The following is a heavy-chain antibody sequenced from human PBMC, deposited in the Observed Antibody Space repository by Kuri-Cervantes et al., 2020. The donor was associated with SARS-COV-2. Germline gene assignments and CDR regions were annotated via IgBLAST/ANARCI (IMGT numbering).Heavy chain of an antibody. D-gene: IGHD7-27*01. J-gene: IGHJ6*03. CDR3: ARTQLGMNMDV. CDR2: INHSGST. Sequence: SETLSLTCAVYGESFIGYYWSWVRQPPGKGLEWIGDINHSGSTNYNPSLKSRVTISVDTSKNQFSLKLSSVTAADTAVYYCARTQLGMNMDVWGKGTTVTVSS. CDR1: GESFIGYY. V-gene: IGHV4-34*01.